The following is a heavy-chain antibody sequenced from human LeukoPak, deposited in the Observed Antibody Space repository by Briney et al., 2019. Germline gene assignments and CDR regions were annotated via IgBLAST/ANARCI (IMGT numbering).Heavy chain of an antibody. D-gene: IGHD3-3*02. CDR2: IGTPDST. CDR3: AKDRENGNGIWDAFDV. Sequence: GGSLRLSCAASGFTFNVYAMYWLRQAPGRGLEWVSSIGTPDSTHYANSVKGRFTISRNDSKNTVSLQMNSLRAEDSATYYCAKDRENGNGIWDAFDVWGQGTVVTASS. CDR1: GFTFNVYA. V-gene: IGHV3-23*01. J-gene: IGHJ3*01.